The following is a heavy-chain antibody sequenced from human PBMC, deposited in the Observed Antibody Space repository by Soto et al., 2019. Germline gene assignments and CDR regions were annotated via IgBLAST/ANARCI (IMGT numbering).Heavy chain of an antibody. CDR2: IIPISGTA. V-gene: IGHV1-69*01. Sequence: QVQLVQSGAEVKKPGSSVKVSCKASGGTFSSYAISWVRQAPGQGLEWMGGIIPISGTANYAQKFQGRVTITAYESTSTAYMELSSLRSEVTAVYYCARSQGSSTSLEIYYYYYYGMDVWGQGTTVTVSS. D-gene: IGHD2-2*01. CDR3: ARSQGSSTSLEIYYYYYYGMDV. J-gene: IGHJ6*02. CDR1: GGTFSSYA.